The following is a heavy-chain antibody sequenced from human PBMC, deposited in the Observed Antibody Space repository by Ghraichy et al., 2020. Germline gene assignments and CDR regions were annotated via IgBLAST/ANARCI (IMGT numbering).Heavy chain of an antibody. CDR1: GGSISSYY. CDR2: IYYSGST. V-gene: IGHV4-59*01. D-gene: IGHD6-25*01. Sequence: SETLSLTCTVSGGSISSYYWSWIRQPPGKGLEWIGYIYYSGSTNYIPSLKSRVTISVDTSKNQFSLKLSSVTAADTAVYYCAREGQRYSPQPFQHWGQGTLVTVSS. CDR3: AREGQRYSPQPFQH. J-gene: IGHJ1*01.